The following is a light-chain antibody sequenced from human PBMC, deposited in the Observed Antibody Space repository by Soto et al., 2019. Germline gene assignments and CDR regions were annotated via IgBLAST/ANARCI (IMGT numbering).Light chain of an antibody. CDR3: QQYNNWPPIT. Sequence: EVVMTQSPATLSVSPGDRATLSCRASQSVSSNLAWYQQKPGQAPRLLIHGASTRATGIPARFSGSGSGTEFTLTINSLQSEDFAVYYCQQYNNWPPITFGQGTRLEIK. V-gene: IGKV3-15*01. CDR2: GAS. CDR1: QSVSSN. J-gene: IGKJ5*01.